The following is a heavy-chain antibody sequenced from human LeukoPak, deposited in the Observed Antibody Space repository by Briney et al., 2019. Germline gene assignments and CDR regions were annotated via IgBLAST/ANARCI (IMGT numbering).Heavy chain of an antibody. J-gene: IGHJ3*02. D-gene: IGHD3-10*01. Sequence: GGSLRLSCAASGLTFRNYGMNWVRQPTGRGLEWVSAISGSGDSTYHADSVRGRFTVPRDNSKNTLYLQMKSLRAEDTAVYYCARVTGSGSYLADACDIWGHGTVVTVSS. CDR1: GLTFRNYG. CDR2: ISGSGDST. CDR3: ARVTGSGSYLADACDI. V-gene: IGHV3-23*01.